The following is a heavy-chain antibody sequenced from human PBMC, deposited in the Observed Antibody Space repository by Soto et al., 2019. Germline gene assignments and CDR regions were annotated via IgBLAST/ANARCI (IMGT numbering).Heavy chain of an antibody. V-gene: IGHV4-61*08. CDR1: GGSVNSADFY. Sequence: QVQLRESGPRLVEPSETLSLTCSVSGGSVNSADFYWTWIRQAPGTELQYIGYIYYTGLTNYNPSLSSLVTISLDSSKNQFSLELKSMTAADTAVYYCARVLDSSWYVDLWGRGTRVTVSS. CDR3: ARVLDSSWYVDL. D-gene: IGHD3-22*01. CDR2: IYYTGLT. J-gene: IGHJ2*01.